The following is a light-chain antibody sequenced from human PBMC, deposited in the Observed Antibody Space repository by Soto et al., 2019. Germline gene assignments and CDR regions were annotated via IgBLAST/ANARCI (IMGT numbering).Light chain of an antibody. J-gene: IGLJ1*01. CDR3: SSYTSANTHV. Sequence: QSALTQPASVSGSLGQSITISCTGTGSDVGGYNYVSWYQQYPGKVPKLMIYHVSNRPSGVSNRFSGSKSGNTASLTISGLQAEDEADYYCSSYTSANTHVFGTGTKLTVL. V-gene: IGLV2-14*01. CDR2: HVS. CDR1: GSDVGGYNY.